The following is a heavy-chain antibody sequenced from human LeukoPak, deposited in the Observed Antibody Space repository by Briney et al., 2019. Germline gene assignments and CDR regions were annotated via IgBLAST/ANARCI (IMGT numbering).Heavy chain of an antibody. CDR2: INPSGGST. J-gene: IGHJ6*02. Sequence: ASVKVSCKASGYTFTSYYMHRVRQAPGQGLEWMGIINPSGGSTSYAQKFQGRVTMTRDTSTSTVYMELSSLRSEDTAVYYCARGAMVRGVSAYYYYGMDVWGQGTTVTVSS. D-gene: IGHD3-10*01. V-gene: IGHV1-46*01. CDR1: GYTFTSYY. CDR3: ARGAMVRGVSAYYYYGMDV.